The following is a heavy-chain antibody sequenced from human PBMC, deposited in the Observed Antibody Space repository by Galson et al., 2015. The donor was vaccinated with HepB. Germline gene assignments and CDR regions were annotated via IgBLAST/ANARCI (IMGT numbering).Heavy chain of an antibody. CDR2: TYYRSKWYN. V-gene: IGHV6-1*01. CDR3: ARAPHYFETSAYIYN. CDR1: GDSVSSTSAA. J-gene: IGHJ4*02. D-gene: IGHD3-22*01. Sequence: CAISGDSVSSTSAAWNWIRQSPSRGLEWLGRTYYRSKWYNDYAVSVKGRITFNPDTSKNQFSLQLNSVTPEDTAVYYCARAPHYFETSAYIYNWGQGTLVTVSS.